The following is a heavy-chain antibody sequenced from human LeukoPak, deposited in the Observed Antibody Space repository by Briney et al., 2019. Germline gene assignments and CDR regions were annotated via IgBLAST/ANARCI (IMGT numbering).Heavy chain of an antibody. V-gene: IGHV3-7*01. Sequence: GGSLRLSCAASGFTFSNYWMNWVRQAPGKGLEWVANINQDGSKKYYVDSVKGRFTISRDNAKNSLYLQMNSLRAEDTAIYYCAGREFAFGYWGQGTLVAVSS. CDR2: INQDGSKK. J-gene: IGHJ4*02. CDR3: AGREFAFGY. CDR1: GFTFSNYW.